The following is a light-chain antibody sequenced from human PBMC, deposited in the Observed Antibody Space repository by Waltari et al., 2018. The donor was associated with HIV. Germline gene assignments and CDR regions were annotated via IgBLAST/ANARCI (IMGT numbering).Light chain of an antibody. Sequence: QSALTQPRSVSGSPGQSVTISCTGTSNDVGAYDYVSWYQQHAGKGPKLLIYDVNKWPSGVPDRFSCSKSGNTASLTISGHQADDEADYACCSYAGSNTFVFGTGTKVTVL. CDR1: SNDVGAYDY. CDR3: CSYAGSNTFV. CDR2: DVN. J-gene: IGLJ1*01. V-gene: IGLV2-11*01.